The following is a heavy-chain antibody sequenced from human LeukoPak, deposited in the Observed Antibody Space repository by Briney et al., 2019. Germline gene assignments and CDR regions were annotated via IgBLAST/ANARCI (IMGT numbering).Heavy chain of an antibody. J-gene: IGHJ4*02. Sequence: ASVKVSCKASGYTFTSYYMHWVRQDPGQGLEWMGIINPSGGSTSYAQKFQGRVTMTRDTSTSAVYMELSSLRSEDTAVYYCARGGIVVVIRHGYDYWGQGTLVTVSS. CDR2: INPSGGST. V-gene: IGHV1-46*01. CDR3: ARGGIVVVIRHGYDY. CDR1: GYTFTSYY. D-gene: IGHD3-22*01.